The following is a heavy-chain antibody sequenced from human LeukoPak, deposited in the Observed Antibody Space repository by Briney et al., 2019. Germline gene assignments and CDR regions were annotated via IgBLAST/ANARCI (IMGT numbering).Heavy chain of an antibody. CDR3: ARGGGCSSTSCYFFY. V-gene: IGHV4-34*01. J-gene: IGHJ4*02. Sequence: PETLSLTCAVYGGSFSGYYWSWIRQPPGKGLEWIGEINHSGSTNYNPSLKSRVTISVDTSKNQFSLKLSSVTAADTAVYYCARGGGCSSTSCYFFYWGQGTLVTVSS. CDR2: INHSGST. D-gene: IGHD2-2*01. CDR1: GGSFSGYY.